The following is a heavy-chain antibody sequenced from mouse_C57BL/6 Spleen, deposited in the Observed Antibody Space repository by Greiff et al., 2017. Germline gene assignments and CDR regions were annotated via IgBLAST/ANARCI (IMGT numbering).Heavy chain of an antibody. CDR3: ARLDGYSMDY. Sequence: VQLQQSGAELVRPGTSVKMSCKASGYTFTNYWIGWAKQRPGHGLEWIGDIYPGGGYTNYNEKFKGKATLTADKSSSTAYMQFSSLTSEDSAIYYCARLDGYSMDYWGQGTSVTVSS. V-gene: IGHV1-63*01. J-gene: IGHJ4*01. CDR2: IYPGGGYT. CDR1: GYTFTNYW. D-gene: IGHD2-3*01.